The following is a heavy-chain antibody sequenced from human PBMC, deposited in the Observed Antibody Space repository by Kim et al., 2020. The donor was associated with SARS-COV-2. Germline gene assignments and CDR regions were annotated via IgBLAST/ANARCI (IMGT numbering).Heavy chain of an antibody. V-gene: IGHV3-23*01. CDR3: AGRIHTGVPGLIHS. CDR1: GFTFCRYG. Sequence: GGSLRLSCAASGFTFCRYGMRWVRQAPGKGLEWLSTISRSGSDTYYADSVKGRFTVSRDNSKHTLFLQMNSLRAEDTAVYFCAGRIHTGVPGLIHSWGQG. D-gene: IGHD6-19*01. J-gene: IGHJ4*02. CDR2: ISRSGSDT.